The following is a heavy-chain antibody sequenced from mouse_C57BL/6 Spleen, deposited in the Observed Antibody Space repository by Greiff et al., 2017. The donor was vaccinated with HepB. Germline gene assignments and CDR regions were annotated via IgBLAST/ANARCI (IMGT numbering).Heavy chain of an antibody. V-gene: IGHV1-69*01. D-gene: IGHD2-1*01. J-gene: IGHJ2*01. Sequence: QVQLQQPGAELVMPGASVKLSCKASGYTFTSYWMHWVKQRPGQGLEWIGEIDPSDSYTNYNQKFKGKSTLTVDKSSSTAYMQLSSLTSEDSAVYYCARKGGNFVVFFDYWGQGTTLTVSS. CDR1: GYTFTSYW. CDR3: ARKGGNFVVFFDY. CDR2: IDPSDSYT.